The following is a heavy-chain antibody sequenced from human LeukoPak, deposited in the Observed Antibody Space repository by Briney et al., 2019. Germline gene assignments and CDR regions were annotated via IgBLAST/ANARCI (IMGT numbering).Heavy chain of an antibody. V-gene: IGHV3-30*04. CDR1: GFTFSSYA. Sequence: GGSLRLSCAASGFTFSSYAMHWVRQAPGKGLEWVAVISYDGSNKYYADSVKGRFTISRDNSKNTLYLQMNSLRAEDTAVYYCARDSLARSSSWYDYYYYYYGMDVWGQGTTVTVSS. J-gene: IGHJ6*02. CDR2: ISYDGSNK. D-gene: IGHD6-13*01. CDR3: ARDSLARSSSWYDYYYYYYGMDV.